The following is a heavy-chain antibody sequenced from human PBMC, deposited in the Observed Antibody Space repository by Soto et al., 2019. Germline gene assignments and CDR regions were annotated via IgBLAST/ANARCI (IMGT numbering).Heavy chain of an antibody. CDR3: ARLGRNYYEGMDV. V-gene: IGHV5-51*01. CDR1: GYSFTSYW. CDR2: IYPGDSDT. Sequence: LKISCKGSGYSFTSYWIGWVRQMPGKGLEWMGIIYPGDSDTRYSPSFQGQVTISADKSISTAYLQWSSLKASDTAMYYCARLGRNYYEGMDVWGQGTTVTVSS. J-gene: IGHJ6*02.